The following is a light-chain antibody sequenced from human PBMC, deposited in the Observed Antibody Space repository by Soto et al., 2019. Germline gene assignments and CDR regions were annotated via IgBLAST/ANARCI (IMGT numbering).Light chain of an antibody. J-gene: IGLJ1*01. Sequence: QSALTQPASVSGSPGQSITISCSGTSSDVGGYNSVSWFQQRPGKAPKLILYDVKNRAPGLSHRFSGSKSGNTASLTVSGLQAEDEADYYCSSYTRSNTLVFGTGTKLTVL. CDR2: DVK. V-gene: IGLV2-14*01. CDR1: SSDVGGYNS. CDR3: SSYTRSNTLV.